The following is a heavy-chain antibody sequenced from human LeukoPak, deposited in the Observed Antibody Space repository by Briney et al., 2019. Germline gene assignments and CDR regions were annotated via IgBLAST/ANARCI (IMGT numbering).Heavy chain of an antibody. V-gene: IGHV3-21*01. Sequence: TGGSLRLSCAASGFTFSSYSMNWVRQAPGKGLEWVSSISSSSSYIYYADSVKGRFTISRDNAKNSLYLQMNSLTAEDTAVHYCVRAHHPGGWFDPWGQGTLVTVSS. CDR2: ISSSSSYI. D-gene: IGHD3-10*01. CDR3: VRAHHPGGWFDP. J-gene: IGHJ5*02. CDR1: GFTFSSYS.